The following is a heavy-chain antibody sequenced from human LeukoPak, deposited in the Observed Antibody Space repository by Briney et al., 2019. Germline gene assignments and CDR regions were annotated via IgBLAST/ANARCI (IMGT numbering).Heavy chain of an antibody. CDR2: IIPIFGTA. D-gene: IGHD1-26*01. CDR1: GGTFSSYG. CDR3: AVGAQPADY. Sequence: SVTVSCTASGGTFSSYGISWVRQAPGQGLEWMGGIIPIFGTANYAQKFQGRVTITTDESTSTAYMELSSLRSEDTAVYYCAVGAQPADYWGQGTLVTVSS. V-gene: IGHV1-69*05. J-gene: IGHJ4*02.